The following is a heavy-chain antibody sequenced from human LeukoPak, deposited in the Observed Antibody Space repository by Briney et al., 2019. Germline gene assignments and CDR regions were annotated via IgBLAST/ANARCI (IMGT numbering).Heavy chain of an antibody. CDR2: IYTSGST. Sequence: SETLSLTCTVSGVSISSGSYYWSWIRQPAGKGLEWIGRIYTSGSTNYNPSLKSRVTISVDTSKNQFSLKLSSVTAADTAVYYCASRIPTVTSDSLYYYYMDVWGKGTTVTISS. CDR3: ASRIPTVTSDSLYYYYMDV. D-gene: IGHD4-17*01. J-gene: IGHJ6*03. CDR1: GVSISSGSYY. V-gene: IGHV4-61*02.